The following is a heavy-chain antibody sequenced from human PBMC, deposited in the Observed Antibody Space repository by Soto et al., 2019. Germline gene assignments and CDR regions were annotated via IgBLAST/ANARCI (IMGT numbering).Heavy chain of an antibody. CDR3: AKPWGSAWYYFDN. J-gene: IGHJ4*02. CDR1: GFTFSSYA. Sequence: GGSLRLSCAASGFTFSSYAMSWVRQAPGKGLEWVSGISGSGGGRYYADSVKGRFTVTRDNSKNTLYLQMDSLRAEDTALYYCAKPWGSAWYYFDNWGQGTLVTVSS. V-gene: IGHV3-23*01. CDR2: ISGSGGGR. D-gene: IGHD6-19*01.